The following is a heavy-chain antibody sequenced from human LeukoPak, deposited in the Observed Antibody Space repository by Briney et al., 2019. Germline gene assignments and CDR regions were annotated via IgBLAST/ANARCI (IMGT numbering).Heavy chain of an antibody. V-gene: IGHV3-48*03. CDR3: ARDDSRYGMDV. Sequence: GGSLRLSCAASGFTFSSYEMNWVRQAPGKGLEWVSYISSSGSTIYYADSVKGRLTISRDNAKNSLYLQMNSLRAEDTAVYYCARDDSRYGMDVWGQGTTVTVSS. J-gene: IGHJ6*02. CDR1: GFTFSSYE. CDR2: ISSSGSTI. D-gene: IGHD3-22*01.